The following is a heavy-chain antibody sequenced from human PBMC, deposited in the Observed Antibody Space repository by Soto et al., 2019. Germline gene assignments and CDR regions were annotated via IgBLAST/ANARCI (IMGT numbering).Heavy chain of an antibody. CDR2: ISAYNGNT. J-gene: IGHJ6*02. V-gene: IGHV1-18*04. Sequence: ASVKVSCKASGYTFTSYGISWVRQAPGQGLEWMGWISAYNGNTNYAQKLQGRVAMTTDTSTSTAYMELRSLRSDDTAVYYCARVVVVPAAQLYYYYYYGMDVWGQGTTVTVSS. D-gene: IGHD2-2*01. CDR1: GYTFTSYG. CDR3: ARVVVVPAAQLYYYYYYGMDV.